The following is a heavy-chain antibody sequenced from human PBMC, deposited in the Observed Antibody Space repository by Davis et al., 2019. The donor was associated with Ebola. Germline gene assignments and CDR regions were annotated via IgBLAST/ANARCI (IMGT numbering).Heavy chain of an antibody. D-gene: IGHD5-12*01. CDR1: GFTFSSYW. Sequence: GESLKISCAASGFTFSSYWMSWVRQAPGKGLEWVANIKQDGSEKYYVDSVKGRFTISRDNAKNSLYLQMNSLRAEDTAVYYCARDDIVATTNRPFDYWGQGTLVTVSS. CDR3: ARDDIVATTNRPFDY. J-gene: IGHJ4*02. V-gene: IGHV3-7*01. CDR2: IKQDGSEK.